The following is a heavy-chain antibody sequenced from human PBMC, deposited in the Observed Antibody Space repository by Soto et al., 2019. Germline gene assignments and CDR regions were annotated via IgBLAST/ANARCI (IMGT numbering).Heavy chain of an antibody. D-gene: IGHD4-17*01. CDR1: GFTFSNAW. V-gene: IGHV3-15*01. CDR2: IKSKTDGGTT. J-gene: IGHJ6*02. Sequence: GGSLRLSCAASGFTFSNAWMSWVRQAPGKGLEWVGRIKSKTDGGTTDYAAPVKGRFTISRDDSKNTLYLQMNSLKTEDTAVYYCTAPKFYGDYVRAHYYYDDGMDVWGQGTTVTVSS. CDR3: TAPKFYGDYVRAHYYYDDGMDV.